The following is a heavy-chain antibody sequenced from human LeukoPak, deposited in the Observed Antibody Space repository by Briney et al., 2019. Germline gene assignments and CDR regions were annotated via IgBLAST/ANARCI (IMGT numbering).Heavy chain of an antibody. CDR2: INHSGST. V-gene: IGHV4-34*01. CDR1: GGSFSGYH. Sequence: SETLSLTCAVYGGSFSGYHWSWIRQPPGKGLEWIGEINHSGSTNYNPSLKSRVTISVDTSKNQFSLKLSSVTAADTAVYYCARLPRSQYYYDSSGVNAFDIWGQGTMVTVSS. J-gene: IGHJ3*02. D-gene: IGHD3-22*01. CDR3: ARLPRSQYYYDSSGVNAFDI.